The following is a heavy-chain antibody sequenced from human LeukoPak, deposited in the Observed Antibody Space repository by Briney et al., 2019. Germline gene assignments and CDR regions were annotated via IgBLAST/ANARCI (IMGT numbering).Heavy chain of an antibody. J-gene: IGHJ5*02. V-gene: IGHV4-59*01. CDR1: GGSISSYY. CDR2: IYYSGST. Sequence: PSETLSLTCTVSGGSISSYYWSWIRQPPGKGLEWIWYIYYSGSTNYNPSLKSRVTISVDTSKNQFSLKLSSVTAADTAVYYCARVVVVAATWWFDPWGQGTLVTVSS. D-gene: IGHD2-15*01. CDR3: ARVVVVAATWWFDP.